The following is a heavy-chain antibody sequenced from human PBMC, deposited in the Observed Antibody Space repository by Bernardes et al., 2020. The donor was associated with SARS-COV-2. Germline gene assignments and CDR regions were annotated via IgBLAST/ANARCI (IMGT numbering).Heavy chain of an antibody. D-gene: IGHD3-10*01. CDR2: INHSASP. CDR3: AKDLDLLPQYVSGSRGSDC. V-gene: IGHV4-34*01. CDR1: GGSFRDYY. J-gene: IGHJ4*02. Sequence: SETLSLTCEVYGGSFRDYYWTWIRQPPGKGLEWIGEINHSASPNYKPSLKSRVTIAVDTSKNQFSLRLSSVTAEDTAVYYCAKDLDLLPQYVSGSRGSDCWGQGTRVSVSS.